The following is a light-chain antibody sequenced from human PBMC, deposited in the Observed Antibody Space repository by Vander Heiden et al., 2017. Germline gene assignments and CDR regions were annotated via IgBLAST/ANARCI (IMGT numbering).Light chain of an antibody. CDR1: QSVLYSSNNKNY. Sequence: DIVMTQSPDSLPVSPGERATINCKSSQSVLYSSNNKNYLAWYQQKPGQPPKLLIYWASTRESGVPDRFSGSGSGTDFTLTISSLQAEDVAVYYCQQYYSTPLTFGQGTKVEIK. CDR2: WAS. CDR3: QQYYSTPLT. J-gene: IGKJ1*01. V-gene: IGKV4-1*01.